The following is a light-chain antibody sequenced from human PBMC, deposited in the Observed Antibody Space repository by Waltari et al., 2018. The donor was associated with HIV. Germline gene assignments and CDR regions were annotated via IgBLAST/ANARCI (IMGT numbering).Light chain of an antibody. Sequence: NFMLTQPHSVSESPGKTVTISCTRSSGSIASNSVQWYQQRPGSSPTTVIYEDNQRPSGVPDRFSGSIDSSSNSASLTISGLKTEDEADYYCQSYDSSNIWVFGGGTKLTVL. J-gene: IGLJ3*02. V-gene: IGLV6-57*01. CDR2: EDN. CDR3: QSYDSSNIWV. CDR1: SGSIASNS.